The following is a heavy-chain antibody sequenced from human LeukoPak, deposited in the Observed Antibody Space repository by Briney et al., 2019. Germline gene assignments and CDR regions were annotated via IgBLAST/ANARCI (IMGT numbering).Heavy chain of an antibody. V-gene: IGHV3-23*01. Sequence: GGSLRLSCAAPGFTFSSYAMSWVRQAPGKGLERVSAISGSGGYIYYADSVKGRFTVSRDNPKNTLYLQMNSLRAEDTAVYYCAKDKTPYCGGDCYLDYWGQGTLVTVSS. CDR3: AKDKTPYCGGDCYLDY. D-gene: IGHD2-21*02. CDR2: ISGSGGYI. J-gene: IGHJ4*02. CDR1: GFTFSSYA.